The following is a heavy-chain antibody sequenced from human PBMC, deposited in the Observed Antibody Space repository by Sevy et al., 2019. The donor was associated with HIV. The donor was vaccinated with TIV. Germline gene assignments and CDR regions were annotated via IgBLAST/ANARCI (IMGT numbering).Heavy chain of an antibody. Sequence: ASVKVSCKASGYTFTAYYLHWVRQAPGQGLEWMGWINPNSDGTNYAQKFQDRVTMTTETSLTTAYIELHRLTSDDTAVYYCARDYDFWSGSTHLLYWGQGTLVTVSS. CDR3: ARDYDFWSGSTHLLY. D-gene: IGHD3-3*01. CDR1: GYTFTAYY. J-gene: IGHJ4*02. CDR2: INPNSDGT. V-gene: IGHV1-2*02.